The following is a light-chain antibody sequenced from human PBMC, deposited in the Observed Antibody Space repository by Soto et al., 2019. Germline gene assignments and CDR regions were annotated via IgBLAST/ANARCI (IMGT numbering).Light chain of an antibody. Sequence: PGERATLSCRASQSVSSYLAWYQQKPGQAPRLLIYDASNRATGIPARFSGSGSGTDFTLTISSLEPEDFAVYYCQQRSNWPGTFGQGTKLEIK. CDR2: DAS. V-gene: IGKV3-11*01. CDR3: QQRSNWPGT. CDR1: QSVSSY. J-gene: IGKJ2*01.